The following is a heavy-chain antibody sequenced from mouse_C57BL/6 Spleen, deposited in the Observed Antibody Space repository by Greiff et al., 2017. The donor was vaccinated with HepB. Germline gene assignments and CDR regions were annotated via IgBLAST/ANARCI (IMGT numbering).Heavy chain of an antibody. D-gene: IGHD1-1*01. Sequence: VQLQQSGAELVKPGASVKISCKASGYAFSSYWMNWVKQRPGKGLEWIGQIYPGDGDTNYNGKFKGKATLTADKSSSTAYMQLSSLTSEDAAVYFCARDDYGSRRLNYAMDYWGQGTSVTVSS. CDR2: IYPGDGDT. CDR3: ARDDYGSRRLNYAMDY. J-gene: IGHJ4*01. V-gene: IGHV1-80*01. CDR1: GYAFSSYW.